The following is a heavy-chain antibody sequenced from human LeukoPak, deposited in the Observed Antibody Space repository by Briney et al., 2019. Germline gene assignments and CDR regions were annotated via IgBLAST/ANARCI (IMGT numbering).Heavy chain of an antibody. D-gene: IGHD6-13*01. Sequence: ASVKVSCKASGYTVTRYDINWVRQATGQGLEWMGWMNPNSGNTGYAQKFQGRVTMTRNTSISTAYMELSSLRSEDTAVSYCARGTIAAAGTPFFDYWGQGTLVTVSS. CDR2: MNPNSGNT. J-gene: IGHJ4*02. CDR1: GYTVTRYD. CDR3: ARGTIAAAGTPFFDY. V-gene: IGHV1-8*01.